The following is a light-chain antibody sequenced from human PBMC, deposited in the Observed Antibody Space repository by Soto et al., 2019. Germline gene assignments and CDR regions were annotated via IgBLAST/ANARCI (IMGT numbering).Light chain of an antibody. CDR3: QQYNSYWT. CDR2: DAS. CDR1: QSISSW. Sequence: DIQLTQSHSTLSASLGDKVTLTCRASQSISSWLAWDQQKPGKAPKLLIYDASSLESGVPSRFSGSGSGTEFTLTISSLQPDDFATYYCQQYNSYWTFGQGTKVDI. V-gene: IGKV1-5*01. J-gene: IGKJ1*01.